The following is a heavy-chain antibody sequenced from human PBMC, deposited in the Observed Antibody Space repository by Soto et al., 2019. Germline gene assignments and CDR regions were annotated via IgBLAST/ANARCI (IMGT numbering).Heavy chain of an antibody. CDR2: ISYDGSNK. V-gene: IGHV3-30-3*01. D-gene: IGHD6-19*01. Sequence: PGGSLRLSCAASGSTFSSYAMHWVRQAPGKGLEWVAVISYDGSNKYYADSVKGRFTISRDNSKNTLYLQMNSLRAEDTAVYYCAREPIAVAGTFDYWGQGTLVTVSS. J-gene: IGHJ4*02. CDR3: AREPIAVAGTFDY. CDR1: GSTFSSYA.